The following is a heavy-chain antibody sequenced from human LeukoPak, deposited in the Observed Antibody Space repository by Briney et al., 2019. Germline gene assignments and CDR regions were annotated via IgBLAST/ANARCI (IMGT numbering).Heavy chain of an antibody. CDR1: GGSFSGYY. CDR2: INHSGST. D-gene: IGHD6-19*01. CDR3: AREQRRYSSGPKWFDP. Sequence: PSETLSLTCAVYGGSFSGYYWSWIRQPPGKGLEWIGEINHSGSTNYNPSLKSRVTISVDTSKNQFSLKLSSVTAADTAVYYCAREQRRYSSGPKWFDPWGQGTLVTVSS. J-gene: IGHJ5*02. V-gene: IGHV4-34*01.